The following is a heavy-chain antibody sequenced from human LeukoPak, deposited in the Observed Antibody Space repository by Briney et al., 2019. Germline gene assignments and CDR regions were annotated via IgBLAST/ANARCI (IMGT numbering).Heavy chain of an antibody. D-gene: IGHD3-10*01. CDR1: GITFTDHY. CDR3: ARTKSEPTYGQHHGLDN. V-gene: IGHV3-11*01. J-gene: IGHJ4*02. CDR2: ISTSGRTI. Sequence: GGSLRLSCAASGITFTDHYMNWIHQAPGKGLEWLSYISTSGRTIAYADSVKGRFTISRDNAKNSLYLQMNSLRADDTAVYYCARTKSEPTYGQHHGLDNWGQGTLVTVSS.